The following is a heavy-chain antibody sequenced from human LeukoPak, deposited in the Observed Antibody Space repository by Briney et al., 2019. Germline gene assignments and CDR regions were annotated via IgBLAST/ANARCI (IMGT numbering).Heavy chain of an antibody. D-gene: IGHD3-3*01. V-gene: IGHV4-39*07. CDR2: IHYTGST. CDR1: GGSIASGDYY. CDR3: ARHPIERSLGGVPDWFDP. J-gene: IGHJ5*02. Sequence: SETLSLTCTVSGGSIASGDYYWGWVRRPPGKGLECIASIHYTGSTYYDPSLKSRVTLSVDTSKNQFSLNLYSVTAADTAIYYCARHPIERSLGGVPDWFDPWGQGTLVTVSS.